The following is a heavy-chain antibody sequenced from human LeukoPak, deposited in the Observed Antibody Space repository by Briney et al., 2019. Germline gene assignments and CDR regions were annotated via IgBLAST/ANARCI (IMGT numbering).Heavy chain of an antibody. CDR1: GFTFSSYA. Sequence: PGGSLRLSCAASGFTFSSYAMSWVRQAPGKGLEWVSAISGSGGSTYYADSVKGRFTISRDNSRTTLFLQMNRLRVEDTAIYYCAKDRPNYYGSNGHYYRQNGDYWGQGTLVTVSS. CDR3: AKDRPNYYGSNGHYYRQNGDY. V-gene: IGHV3-23*01. D-gene: IGHD3-22*01. J-gene: IGHJ4*02. CDR2: ISGSGGST.